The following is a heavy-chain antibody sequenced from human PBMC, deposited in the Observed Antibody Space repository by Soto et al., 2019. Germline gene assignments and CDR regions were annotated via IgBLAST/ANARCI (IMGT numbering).Heavy chain of an antibody. V-gene: IGHV4-30-4*01. Sequence: SETLCLTWILCGHSFSGVAFNSAWLRRPPGKGLEWIGYIYNGGSTYYRPPIESRMHTSLDATRNHHSLRLPSVNAADTAVYFCARAPVGLDTISYFDSCGQGKLVT. J-gene: IGHJ4*01. D-gene: IGHD3-3*01. CDR2: IYNGGST. CDR3: ARAPVGLDTISYFDS. CDR1: GHSFSGVAFN.